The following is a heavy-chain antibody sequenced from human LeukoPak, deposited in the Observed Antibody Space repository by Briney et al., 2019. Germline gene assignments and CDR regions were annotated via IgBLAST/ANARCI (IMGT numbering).Heavy chain of an antibody. J-gene: IGHJ4*02. CDR1: GFTFSSYA. V-gene: IGHV3-30*04. Sequence: GSLRLSCAASGFTFSSYAMHWVRQAPGKGLEWVAVISYDGSNKYYADSVKGRFTISRDNSKNTLYLQMNSLRAEDTAVYYCARDLGGDSIAFDYWGQGTLVTVSS. CDR2: ISYDGSNK. CDR3: ARDLGGDSIAFDY. D-gene: IGHD2-21*01.